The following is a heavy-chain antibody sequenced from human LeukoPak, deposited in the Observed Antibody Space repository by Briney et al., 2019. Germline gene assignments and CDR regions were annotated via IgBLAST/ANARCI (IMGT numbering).Heavy chain of an antibody. V-gene: IGHV4-39*01. CDR3: ARLLRWVYYFDS. D-gene: IGHD2-21*01. CDR2: IYYSGST. J-gene: IGHJ4*02. CDR1: GGSISSNGYY. Sequence: SETLSLTCTVSGGSISSNGYYWDWIRQPPGKGLEWIRSIYYSGSTYYNPSLTSRVTISVDTSKNQFSLKLSSVTAADTAVYYCARLLRWVYYFDSWGQGTLVTVSS.